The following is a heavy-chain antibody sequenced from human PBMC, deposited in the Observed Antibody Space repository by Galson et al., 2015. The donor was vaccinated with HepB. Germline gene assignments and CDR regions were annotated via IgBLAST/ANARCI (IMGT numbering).Heavy chain of an antibody. CDR3: ARDGYSYGYGHYLDY. CDR1: GYTFTSYG. Sequence: SVKVSCKASGYTFTSYGISWVRQAPGQGLEWMGWISAYNGNTNYAQKLQGRVTMTTDTSTSTAYMELRSLRSDDTAVYYCARDGYSYGYGHYLDYLGQGTLVTLSS. V-gene: IGHV1-18*01. CDR2: ISAYNGNT. D-gene: IGHD5-18*01. J-gene: IGHJ4*02.